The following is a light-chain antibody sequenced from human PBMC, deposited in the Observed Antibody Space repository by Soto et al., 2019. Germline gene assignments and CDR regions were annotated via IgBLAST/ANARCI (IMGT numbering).Light chain of an antibody. V-gene: IGKV1-39*01. CDR3: QQYNSYPWT. CDR1: QSINWY. J-gene: IGKJ1*01. Sequence: DIQMTQSPSSLSASVGDRVTITCRASQSINWYLNWYQQKPGKAPNLLIYAASSLQSGVPSRFSGSASGTEFILTISSLQPGDFSTYYCQQYNSYPWTFGQGTKVDIK. CDR2: AAS.